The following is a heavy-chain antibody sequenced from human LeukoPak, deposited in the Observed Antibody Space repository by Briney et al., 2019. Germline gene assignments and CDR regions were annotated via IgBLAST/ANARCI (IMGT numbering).Heavy chain of an antibody. J-gene: IGHJ4*02. CDR2: IYSGGAT. Sequence: GGSLRLSCAASGFTVSNNYMSWVRQAPGKGLEWVSIIYSGGATVYADSVKGRFTISRGNSKNTLYLQMDSLRAEDTAVYYCAREMWEETFDYWGQGTLVTVSS. V-gene: IGHV3-53*01. CDR3: AREMWEETFDY. CDR1: GFTVSNNY. D-gene: IGHD1-26*01.